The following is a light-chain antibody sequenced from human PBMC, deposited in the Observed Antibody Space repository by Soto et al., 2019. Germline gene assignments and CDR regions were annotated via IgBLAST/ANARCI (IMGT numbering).Light chain of an antibody. J-gene: IGLJ2*01. V-gene: IGLV2-14*01. Sequence: QSALTQPASVSGSPGQSITISCTGTSSDVGGSNSVSWYQQHPGKAPKLIIYDVSNRPSGVSNRFSGSKSGNTASLTISGLQAEDEADYYCSSYRSRTTVVFGGGTKVTVL. CDR3: SSYRSRTTVV. CDR2: DVS. CDR1: SSDVGGSNS.